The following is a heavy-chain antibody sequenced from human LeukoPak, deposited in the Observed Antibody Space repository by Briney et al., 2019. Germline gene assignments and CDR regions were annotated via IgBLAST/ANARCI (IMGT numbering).Heavy chain of an antibody. CDR1: GGSISSYY. D-gene: IGHD6-19*01. CDR3: AGSRSAAVAYDY. Sequence: PSETLSLTCTVSGGSISSYYWSWIRQPPGKGLEWIGYIYYSGSTNYNPSLKSRVTMSVDTSKNQFSLKLSSVTAADTAVYYCAGSRSAAVAYDYWGQGTLVTVSS. J-gene: IGHJ4*02. V-gene: IGHV4-59*08. CDR2: IYYSGST.